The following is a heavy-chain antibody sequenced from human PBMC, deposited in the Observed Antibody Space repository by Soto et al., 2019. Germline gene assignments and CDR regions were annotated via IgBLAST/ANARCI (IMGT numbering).Heavy chain of an antibody. CDR2: IKGEGTNT. J-gene: IGHJ5*02. V-gene: IGHV3-74*01. CDR3: ARGGLGNYTNDH. CDR1: GFTFSKDW. D-gene: IGHD3-10*01. Sequence: EVQLVESGGGLVQPGGSLRLSCAASGFTFSKDWMHWVRHSPGKGLVWVSRIKGEGTNTNYADSVKGRFTTSRVNAKNTVYLRLNSLQTEDTAVYYCARGGLGNYTNDHWDQVALVTVS.